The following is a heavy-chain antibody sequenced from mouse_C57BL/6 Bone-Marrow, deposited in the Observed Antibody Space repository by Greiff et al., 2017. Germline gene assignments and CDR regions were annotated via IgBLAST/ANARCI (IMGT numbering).Heavy chain of an antibody. CDR3: ARRYYGSSWYFNV. V-gene: IGHV1-42*01. CDR1: GYSFTGYY. D-gene: IGHD1-1*01. J-gene: IGHJ1*03. CDR2: INPSTGGT. Sequence: VQLQQSGPELVKPGASVKISCKASGYSFTGYYMNWVKQSPEKSLEWIGEINPSTGGTTYNQKFKAKATLTVDKSSSTAYMQLKSLTSENSAVYNCARRYYGSSWYFNVWGTATTGTVYS.